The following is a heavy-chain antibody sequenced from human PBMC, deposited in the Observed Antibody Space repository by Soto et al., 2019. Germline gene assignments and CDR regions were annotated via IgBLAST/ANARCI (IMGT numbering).Heavy chain of an antibody. V-gene: IGHV1-3*01. CDR2: INAGNGNT. J-gene: IGHJ4*02. D-gene: IGHD2-21*02. CDR3: ARSIVVVTAADY. CDR1: GYTFTRYA. Sequence: ASVNVSCKTSGYTFTRYAMHWVRQAPGQRLEWMGWINAGNGNTKYSQKFQGRVTITRDTSASTAYMELSSLRSEDTAVYYCARSIVVVTAADYWGQGTLVTVSS.